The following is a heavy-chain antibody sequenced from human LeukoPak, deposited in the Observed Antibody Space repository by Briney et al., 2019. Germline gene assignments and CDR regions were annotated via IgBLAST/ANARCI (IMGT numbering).Heavy chain of an antibody. V-gene: IGHV3-49*03. CDR1: GFTFGDYA. Sequence: GGSLRLSCTASGFTFGDYAMSWFRQAPGKGLEWVGFIRSKSYGGTTEYAASVKGRFTISRDDSKSIAYLQMNSLKTEDTAVYYCTRERELLWFGELSTSLGIQHWGHGTLVTVPS. CDR2: IRSKSYGGTT. J-gene: IGHJ1*01. CDR3: TRERELLWFGELSTSLGIQH. D-gene: IGHD3-10*01.